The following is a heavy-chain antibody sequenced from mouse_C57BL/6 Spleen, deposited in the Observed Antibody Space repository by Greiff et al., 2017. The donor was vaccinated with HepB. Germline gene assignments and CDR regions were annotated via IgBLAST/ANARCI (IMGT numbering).Heavy chain of an antibody. J-gene: IGHJ4*01. CDR1: GYTFTDHT. D-gene: IGHD1-1*01. V-gene: IGHV1-78*01. CDR2: IYPRDGST. CDR3: ARGGYYYGSSDAMDY. Sequence: VQLQQSDAELVKPGASVKISCKVSGYTFTDHTIHWMKQRPEQGLEWIGYIYPRDGSTKYNEKFKGKATLTADKSSSTAYMQLNSLTSEDSAVYVWARGGYYYGSSDAMDYWGQGTSVTVSS.